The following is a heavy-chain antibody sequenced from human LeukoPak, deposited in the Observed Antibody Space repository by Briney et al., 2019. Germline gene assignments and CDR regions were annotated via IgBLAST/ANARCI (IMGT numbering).Heavy chain of an antibody. CDR2: LYTTGST. CDR1: SGSINNYY. D-gene: IGHD3-10*01. Sequence: SETLSLTCAVSSGSINNYYWSWIRQPAGKGLEWIGRLYTTGSTDYNPSLKSRVTISVDTSKNQFSLKLSSVTAADTAVYYCARAGLLWFGELSAWGQGTLVTVSS. V-gene: IGHV4-4*07. CDR3: ARAGLLWFGELSA. J-gene: IGHJ4*02.